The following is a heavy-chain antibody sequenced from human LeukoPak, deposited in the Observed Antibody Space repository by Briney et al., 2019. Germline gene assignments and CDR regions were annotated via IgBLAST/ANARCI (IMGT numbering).Heavy chain of an antibody. CDR2: ISGSGGST. Sequence: GGSLRLSCAASGFTFSSYAMSWVRQAPGKGLEWVSAISGSGGSTYYADSVKGRFTISRDNAKNSLYLQMNSLRAEDTAVYYCARRGYSYGYDYWGQGTLVTVSS. CDR1: GFTFSSYA. D-gene: IGHD5-18*01. J-gene: IGHJ4*02. CDR3: ARRGYSYGYDY. V-gene: IGHV3-23*01.